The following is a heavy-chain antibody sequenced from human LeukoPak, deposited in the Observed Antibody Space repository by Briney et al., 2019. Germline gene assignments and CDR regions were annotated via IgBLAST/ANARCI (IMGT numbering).Heavy chain of an antibody. CDR3: ASILDSSGYYYGHFDY. V-gene: IGHV4-39*01. CDR1: GGSISSSSYY. Sequence: SETLSLTCTVSGGSISSSSYYWGWLRQPPGKGLEWIGSSYYSGSTYYNPSLKSRVTISVDTANNQFSLKLRSVTAADTAVYYCASILDSSGYYYGHFDYWGQGILVTVSS. CDR2: SYYSGST. J-gene: IGHJ4*02. D-gene: IGHD3-22*01.